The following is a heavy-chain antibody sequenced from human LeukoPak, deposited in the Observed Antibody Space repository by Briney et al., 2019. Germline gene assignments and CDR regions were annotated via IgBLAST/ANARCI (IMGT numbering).Heavy chain of an antibody. CDR3: ARGAYSFYYMDV. CDR2: IYSGGST. Sequence: GGSLRLSCAASGFTFSNYAMSWVRQAPGKGLEWVSVIYSGGSTYYADSVKGRFTISRDNSKNTLYLQMNSLRAEDTAVYYCARGAYSFYYMDVWGKGTTVTISS. CDR1: GFTFSNYA. J-gene: IGHJ6*03. V-gene: IGHV3-53*01. D-gene: IGHD5-18*01.